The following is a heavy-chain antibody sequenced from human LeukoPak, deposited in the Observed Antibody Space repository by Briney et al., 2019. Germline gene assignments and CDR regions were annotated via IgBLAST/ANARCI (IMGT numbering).Heavy chain of an antibody. CDR3: ASWVAGGHDEDY. CDR2: ISSSSSYI. V-gene: IGHV3-21*01. J-gene: IGHJ4*02. Sequence: GGSLRLSCAASGFTFSSYSMNWVRQAPGKGPEWVSSISSSSSYIYYADSVKGRFTISRDNAKNSLYLQMNSLRAEDTAVYYCASWVAGGHDEDYWGQGTLVTVSS. CDR1: GFTFSSYS. D-gene: IGHD5-12*01.